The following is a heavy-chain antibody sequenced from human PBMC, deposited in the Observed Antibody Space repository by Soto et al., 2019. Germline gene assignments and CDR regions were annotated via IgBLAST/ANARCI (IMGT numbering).Heavy chain of an antibody. D-gene: IGHD3-16*01. Sequence: PSETLSLTCTVSGGSISRSSYHWGWIRQPPGKGLEWIGSIYYSGSTYYNPSLKSRVTISVDTSKNQLSLKLSSVTAADTAVFYCARDHLGGRSSPSYYFDYWGQGTLVTVSS. CDR1: GGSISRSSYH. V-gene: IGHV4-39*02. CDR2: IYYSGST. CDR3: ARDHLGGRSSPSYYFDY. J-gene: IGHJ4*02.